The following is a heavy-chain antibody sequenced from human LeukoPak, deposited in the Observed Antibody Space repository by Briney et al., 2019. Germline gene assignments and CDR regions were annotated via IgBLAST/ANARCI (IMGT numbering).Heavy chain of an antibody. D-gene: IGHD3-10*01. CDR2: TYYTSKWYN. J-gene: IGHJ5*02. Sequence: SQTLSLTCAISGDSVSTKSATWNWIRQSPSRGLEWLGRTYYTSKWYNDYAVSVKSRITINPDTSKNQFSLQLNSVTPEDTAVYYCAREGWFGEPPSHWFDPWGQGTLVTVSS. V-gene: IGHV6-1*01. CDR1: GDSVSTKSAT. CDR3: AREGWFGEPPSHWFDP.